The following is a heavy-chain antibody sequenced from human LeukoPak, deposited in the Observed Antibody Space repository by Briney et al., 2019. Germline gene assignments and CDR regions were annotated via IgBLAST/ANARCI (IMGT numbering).Heavy chain of an antibody. Sequence: SETLSLTCTVSGGSISSGGDYWSWIRQHPGKGLEWIGYISYSGTTYYNPSLKSRITISLDTSKNQFSLELSSVTAADTAVYYWATTSYYYGSGGIQAFDIWGQGTMVTVSS. D-gene: IGHD3-10*01. CDR2: ISYSGTT. V-gene: IGHV4-31*03. CDR3: ATTSYYYGSGGIQAFDI. CDR1: GGSISSGGDY. J-gene: IGHJ3*02.